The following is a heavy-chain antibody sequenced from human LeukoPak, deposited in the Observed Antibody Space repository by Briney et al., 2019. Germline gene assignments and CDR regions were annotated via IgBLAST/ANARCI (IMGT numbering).Heavy chain of an antibody. V-gene: IGHV3-23*01. J-gene: IGHJ2*01. Sequence: GGSLRLSCAASGFTFSGYSMYWVRQAPGKGLEWVSGIFGSGGSTHYADSVKGRFTISRDNSKNTLYLQMNSLRAEDTAVYYCAKGGRYWYFDLWGRGTLVTVSS. CDR2: IFGSGGST. CDR3: AKGGRYWYFDL. CDR1: GFTFSGYS.